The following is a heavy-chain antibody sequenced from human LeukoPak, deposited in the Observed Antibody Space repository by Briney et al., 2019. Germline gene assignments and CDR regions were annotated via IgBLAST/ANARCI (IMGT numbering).Heavy chain of an antibody. CDR3: AREYYDILTGYFPDY. J-gene: IGHJ4*02. CDR2: IKQDGREK. D-gene: IGHD3-9*01. V-gene: IGHV3-7*04. Sequence: GGSLRLSCAASGFTFSSYWMSWVRQAPGKGLEWVANIKQDGREKYYVDSVKGRFTISRDNAKNSLYLQMNSLRAEDTAVYYCAREYYDILTGYFPDYWGQGTLVTVSS. CDR1: GFTFSSYW.